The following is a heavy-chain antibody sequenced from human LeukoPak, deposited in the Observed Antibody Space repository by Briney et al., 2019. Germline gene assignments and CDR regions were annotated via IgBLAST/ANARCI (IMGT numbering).Heavy chain of an antibody. V-gene: IGHV4-59*08. Sequence: PSETLSLTCTVSGGSISSYYWSWIGQPPGKGLEWIGYIYYSGSTNYNPSLKSRVTISVDTSKNQFSLKLSSVTAADTAVYYCARGLGEYAFDIWGQGTMVTVSS. CDR3: ARGLGEYAFDI. D-gene: IGHD3-16*01. CDR1: GGSISSYY. CDR2: IYYSGST. J-gene: IGHJ3*02.